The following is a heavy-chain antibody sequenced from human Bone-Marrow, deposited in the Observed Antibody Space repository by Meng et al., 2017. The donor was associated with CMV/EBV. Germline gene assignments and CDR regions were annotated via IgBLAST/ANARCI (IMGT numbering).Heavy chain of an antibody. CDR1: GFTFSSYW. J-gene: IGHJ4*01. Sequence: GGSLRLSCAASGFTFSSYWMSWVRQAPGKGLEWVANIKQDGSEKYYVDSVKGRFTISRDTFTNMLYLQMDSLRPEDAAIYYCTTDYSRTSGWYVLAHWGHGTRVTVSS. V-gene: IGHV3-7*04. D-gene: IGHD6-19*01. CDR3: TTDYSRTSGWYVLAH. CDR2: IKQDGSEK.